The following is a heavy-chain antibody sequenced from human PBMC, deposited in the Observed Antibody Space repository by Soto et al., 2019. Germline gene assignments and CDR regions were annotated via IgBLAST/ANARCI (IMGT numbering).Heavy chain of an antibody. CDR1: GGSLSGYY. CDR3: ARGQEGVVATH. D-gene: IGHD5-12*01. Sequence: QVQLQQWGAGLLKPSETLSLTCAVTGGSLSGYYWSWIRQPPGKGLEWIGEVKDGGHTNYSPSLRGRVTISSDTSNNQFSLRLNSVTAADTGGYYCARGQEGVVATHWDQGSLVTVSS. J-gene: IGHJ4*02. V-gene: IGHV4-34*01. CDR2: VKDGGHT.